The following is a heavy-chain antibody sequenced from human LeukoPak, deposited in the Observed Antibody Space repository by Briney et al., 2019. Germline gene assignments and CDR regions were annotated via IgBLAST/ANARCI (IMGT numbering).Heavy chain of an antibody. V-gene: IGHV3-23*01. CDR1: GLRFSSYA. CDR3: AKHLFGDGSSSPLDGFDI. J-gene: IGHJ3*02. CDR2: ISGTGDST. Sequence: GGSLRLSCAASGLRFSSYAMSWVLQAPGKGLEWVSAISGTGDSTYYADSVKGRFTISRDNSKNTLYLQVNSLRAEDTAVYYCAKHLFGDGSSSPLDGFDIWGEGTMVTVCS. D-gene: IGHD6-6*01.